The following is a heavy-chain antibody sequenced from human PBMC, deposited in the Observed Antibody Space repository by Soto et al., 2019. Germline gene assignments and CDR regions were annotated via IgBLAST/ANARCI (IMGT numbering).Heavy chain of an antibody. CDR3: ARDKDYGDYGGSWFDP. V-gene: IGHV3-30*03. CDR2: ISFDGSNK. J-gene: IGHJ5*02. D-gene: IGHD4-17*01. Sequence: QVQVVESGGGVVQPGRSLRLSCAVSGFTFSTYGMHWLRQAPGKGLEWVSLISFDGSNKYYADSVKGRFTISRDDAKNTLYLQMNSLRAEDTGLYYCARDKDYGDYGGSWFDPWGQGTLVTVSS. CDR1: GFTFSTYG.